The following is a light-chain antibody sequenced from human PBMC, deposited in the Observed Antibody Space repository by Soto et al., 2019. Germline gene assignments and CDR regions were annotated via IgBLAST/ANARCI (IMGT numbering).Light chain of an antibody. CDR1: ESVSSSY. CDR3: QQYCGSPGALT. J-gene: IGKJ4*01. CDR2: GAY. Sequence: EVVLTQSPVTLSLSPGERATLFCGASESVSSSYLAWYQQKPGQAPRLLIYGAYTTAFGVPDRFSGSGSGTDFSLTIDRLEPDDFGVYYCQQYCGSPGALTFGGGTRVEIK. V-gene: IGKV3-20*01.